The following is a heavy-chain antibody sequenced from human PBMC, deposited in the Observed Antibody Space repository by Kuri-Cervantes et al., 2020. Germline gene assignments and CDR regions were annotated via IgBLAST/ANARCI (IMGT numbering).Heavy chain of an antibody. V-gene: IGHV1-69*05. CDR2: IIPIFGTA. CDR1: GYTFTGYY. J-gene: IGHJ4*02. Sequence: SVKVSCKASGYTFTGYYMHWVRQAPGQGLEWMGGIIPIFGTANYAQKFQGRVTITTDESTSTAYMELSSLRSEDTAVYYCAKDVLVVVAATGASTPDNWGQGTLVTVSS. D-gene: IGHD2-15*01. CDR3: AKDVLVVVAATGASTPDN.